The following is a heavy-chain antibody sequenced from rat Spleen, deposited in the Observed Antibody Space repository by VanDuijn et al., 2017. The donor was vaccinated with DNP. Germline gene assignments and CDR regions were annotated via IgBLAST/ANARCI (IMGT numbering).Heavy chain of an antibody. V-gene: IGHV5-31*01. J-gene: IGHJ1*01. D-gene: IGHD1-6*01. Sequence: EVQLVETGGGLVQPGRSLRLSCVTSGFTFSNRWMFWIRQAPGKGLEWMASITPSGGNTYFPDSVKGRFTISRNNAKNTLYLQMNSLRSEDTATYYCARGIITALPYWSFDFWGPGTMVSVSS. CDR2: ITPSGGNT. CDR1: GFTFSNRW. CDR3: ARGIITALPYWSFDF.